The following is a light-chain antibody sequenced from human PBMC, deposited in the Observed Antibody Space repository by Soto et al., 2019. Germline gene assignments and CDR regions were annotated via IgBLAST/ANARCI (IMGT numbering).Light chain of an antibody. CDR2: YTS. CDR3: QQYNNWPPIT. J-gene: IGKJ5*01. Sequence: EIVMTQSPATLSVSPGESATLSCRASQSVSIKLAWYQQKPGQAPRLLIFYTSTRATGIPARFSGSGSWTEFTLTISSLQSEDFAVYYCQQYNNWPPITFGQGTRLEI. CDR1: QSVSIK. V-gene: IGKV3-15*01.